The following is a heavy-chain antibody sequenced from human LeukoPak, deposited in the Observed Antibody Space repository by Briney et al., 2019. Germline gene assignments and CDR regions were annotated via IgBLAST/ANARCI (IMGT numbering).Heavy chain of an antibody. D-gene: IGHD1-26*01. V-gene: IGHV3-30*03. CDR1: GFTFSSYS. J-gene: IGHJ4*02. Sequence: PGGSLRLSCAASGFTFSSYSMNWVRQAPGKGLEWVAVISYDGSNKYYADSVKGRFTISRGNSKNTLYLQMNSLRAEDTAVYYCARDSYSGSYLFNYWGQGTLVTVSS. CDR3: ARDSYSGSYLFNY. CDR2: ISYDGSNK.